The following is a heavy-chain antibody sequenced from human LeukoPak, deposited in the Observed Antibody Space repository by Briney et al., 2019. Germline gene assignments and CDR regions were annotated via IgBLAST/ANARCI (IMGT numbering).Heavy chain of an antibody. CDR1: GFTFSSYW. D-gene: IGHD3-9*01. V-gene: IGHV3-7*03. Sequence: PGGSLRLSCAASGFTFSSYWMSWVRQAPGKGLEWVANIDQDGSEKYYVDSVKGRFTISRDNAKNSLYLQMNSLRAEDTAVYYCAKDYFDWLLFSGGPSDYWGQGTLVTVSS. CDR2: IDQDGSEK. CDR3: AKDYFDWLLFSGGPSDY. J-gene: IGHJ4*02.